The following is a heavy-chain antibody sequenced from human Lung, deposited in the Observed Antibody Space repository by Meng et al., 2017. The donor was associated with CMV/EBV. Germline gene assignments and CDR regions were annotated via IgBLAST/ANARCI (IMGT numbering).Heavy chain of an antibody. D-gene: IGHD2-2*01. CDR1: GFTVETNY. V-gene: IGHV3-66*02. CDR3: ARDLVVPAAIQYYYHNYGMDV. Sequence: SXASSGFTVETNYMSWVRQAPGKGLEWVSNIYSAGNTYHADSVKGRFTISRDNSKNTLSLQMNSLRVEDTAVYYCARDLVVPAAIQYYYHNYGMDVWGQGTXVTVSS. J-gene: IGHJ6*02. CDR2: IYSAGNT.